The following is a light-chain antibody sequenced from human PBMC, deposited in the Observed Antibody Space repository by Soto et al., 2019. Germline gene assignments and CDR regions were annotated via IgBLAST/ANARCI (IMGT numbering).Light chain of an antibody. J-gene: IGKJ5*01. Sequence: EIVMTQSPAALSVSPGERTTLSCRASQSVSTNLAWYQQKPGPAPRLLIYGASTRATRIPARFSGSGSGTDFTLTISSLQPEDFATYYCQLSFSTLITFGQGTRLEIK. CDR1: QSVSTN. CDR3: QLSFSTLIT. CDR2: GAS. V-gene: IGKV3-15*01.